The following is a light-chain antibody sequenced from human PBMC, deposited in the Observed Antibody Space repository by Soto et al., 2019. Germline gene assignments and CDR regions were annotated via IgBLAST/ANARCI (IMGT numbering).Light chain of an antibody. CDR2: VVS. V-gene: IGLV2-14*01. Sequence: QSALAQPTSVSGSPGQSIAISCTGTSSDVGGYNYVSWHQQHPGKAPKVLISVVSNRPSGVSNRFSGSKSGNTASLTISGLQAEDEADFYCSSHSSSTDRVVFGGGTKVTVL. J-gene: IGLJ2*01. CDR1: SSDVGGYNY. CDR3: SSHSSSTDRVV.